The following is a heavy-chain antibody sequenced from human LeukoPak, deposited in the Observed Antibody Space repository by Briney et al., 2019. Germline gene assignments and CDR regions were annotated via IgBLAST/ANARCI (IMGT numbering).Heavy chain of an antibody. D-gene: IGHD7-27*01. CDR2: ITSTSSYI. J-gene: IGHJ2*01. V-gene: IGHV3-21*01. CDR3: ARNWGNYWYFDL. Sequence: GGSLRLSCVASGFSFSNTWVTWVRQAPGKGLEWVSSITSTSSYIKYADSVKGRFTISRDNAKNSLYLQMSSLRAEDTALYYCARNWGNYWYFDLWGRGTLVTVSS. CDR1: GFSFSNTW.